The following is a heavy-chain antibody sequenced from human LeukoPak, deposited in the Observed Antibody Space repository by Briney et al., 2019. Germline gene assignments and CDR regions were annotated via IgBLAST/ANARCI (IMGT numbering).Heavy chain of an antibody. J-gene: IGHJ4*02. D-gene: IGHD6-13*01. CDR2: INPNIGDT. CDR3: ARDPGAQIYAGTLANDH. CDR1: GYTCTGYY. Sequence: ASVKVSCKASGYTCTGYYMHWMRQAPGQRLECMGWINPNIGDTNYAQKFRGRVTMTRDTSISTAYMELSRLRSEDTAVYYCARDPGAQIYAGTLANDHWGQGTLVTVSS. V-gene: IGHV1-2*02.